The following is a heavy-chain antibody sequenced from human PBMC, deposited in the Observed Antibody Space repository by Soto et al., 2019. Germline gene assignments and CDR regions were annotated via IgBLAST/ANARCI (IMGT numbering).Heavy chain of an antibody. Sequence: QVQLVESGGGVVQPGRSLRLSCAASGFTFSSYAMHWVRQAPGKGLEWVAVISYDGSNQYYADSVKGRFTISRDNSKNTLYLQMGSLRAEDTAVYYCARGEYYDTSGYYRHYWGQGTLDTVSS. CDR2: ISYDGSNQ. V-gene: IGHV3-30-3*01. J-gene: IGHJ4*02. CDR1: GFTFSSYA. D-gene: IGHD3-22*01. CDR3: ARGEYYDTSGYYRHY.